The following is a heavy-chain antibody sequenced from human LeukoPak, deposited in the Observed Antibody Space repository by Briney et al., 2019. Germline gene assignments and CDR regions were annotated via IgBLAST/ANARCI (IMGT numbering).Heavy chain of an antibody. J-gene: IGHJ3*02. CDR2: IRYDGSNK. CDR3: ARDWEQYQLLDI. V-gene: IGHV3-30*02. Sequence: GGSLRLSCAASGFTFSSYGMHWVRQAPGKGLEWVAFIRYDGSNKYYADSVKGRFTISRDNSKNTLYLQMNSLRAEDTAVYYCARDWEQYQLLDIWGQGTMVTVSS. D-gene: IGHD2-2*01. CDR1: GFTFSSYG.